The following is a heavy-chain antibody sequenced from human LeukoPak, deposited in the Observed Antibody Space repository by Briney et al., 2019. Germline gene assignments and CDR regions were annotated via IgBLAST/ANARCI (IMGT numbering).Heavy chain of an antibody. J-gene: IGHJ6*02. D-gene: IGHD3-22*01. CDR3: AREYYYDSSGYYNYYYYGMDV. CDR1: GGSLSSYY. Sequence: SETLSLTCTVSGGSLSSYYWSWIRQPAGKGLEWIGRIYTSGSTNYNPSLKSRVTISVDTSKNQFSLKLSSVTAADTAVYYCAREYYYDSSGYYNYYYYGMDVWGQGTTVTVSS. V-gene: IGHV4-4*07. CDR2: IYTSGST.